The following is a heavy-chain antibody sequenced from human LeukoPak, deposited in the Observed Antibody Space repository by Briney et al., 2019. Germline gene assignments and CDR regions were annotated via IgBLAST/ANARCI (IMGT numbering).Heavy chain of an antibody. V-gene: IGHV5-51*01. D-gene: IGHD3-16*02. CDR3: ARHYRWPAYYFDY. Sequence: GESLKISCKGSGYSFTNYWIGWVRQMPGKGLGWMGTIYPGDSNPRYSPSFEGQVTISADTSISTAYLQWSSLKASDTAIYYCARHYRWPAYYFDYWGQGTLVTVSS. J-gene: IGHJ4*02. CDR1: GYSFTNYW. CDR2: IYPGDSNP.